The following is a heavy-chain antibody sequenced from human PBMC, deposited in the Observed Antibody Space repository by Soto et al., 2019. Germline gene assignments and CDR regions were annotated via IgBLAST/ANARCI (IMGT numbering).Heavy chain of an antibody. D-gene: IGHD3-22*01. Sequence: NPXATLSLTCTVSGGSISSYCWSRIRQPPGKGLEWIGYIYYSVSTNYNPSLKSRVTISVDTSKNQFSLKLSSVAAADTAVYYCARARDYYDSSGYYPTRDWFDPWGQGTLVTVSS. CDR3: ARARDYYDSSGYYPTRDWFDP. CDR1: GGSISSYC. CDR2: IYYSVST. J-gene: IGHJ5*02. V-gene: IGHV4-59*01.